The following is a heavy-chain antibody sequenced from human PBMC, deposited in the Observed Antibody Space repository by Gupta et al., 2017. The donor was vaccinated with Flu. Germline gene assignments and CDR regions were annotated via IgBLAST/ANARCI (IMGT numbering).Heavy chain of an antibody. J-gene: IGHJ1*01. CDR3: ARGLGIAAAGPEYFQH. V-gene: IGHV3-33*01. Sequence: QVQLVESGGGVVQPGRSLRLSCAASGFTFSSYGMHWVRQAPGKGLEWVAVIWYDGSNKYYADSVKGRFTISRDNSKNTLYLQMNSLRAEDTAVYYCARGLGIAAAGPEYFQHWGQGTLVTVSS. D-gene: IGHD6-13*01. CDR1: GFTFSSYG. CDR2: IWYDGSNK.